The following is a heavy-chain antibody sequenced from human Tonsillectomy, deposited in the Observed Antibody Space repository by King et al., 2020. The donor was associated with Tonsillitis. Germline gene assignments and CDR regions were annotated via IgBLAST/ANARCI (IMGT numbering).Heavy chain of an antibody. Sequence: VRQAPGKGLEWVANIKQDGSEKYYLDSVKCRFTISRDNAKNSLYLQMNSLRAEDTAVYTCAKYYYYGMAVWGQGTPVTVS. V-gene: IGHV3-7*01. CDR2: IKQDGSEK. J-gene: IGHJ6*02. CDR3: AKYYYYGMAV.